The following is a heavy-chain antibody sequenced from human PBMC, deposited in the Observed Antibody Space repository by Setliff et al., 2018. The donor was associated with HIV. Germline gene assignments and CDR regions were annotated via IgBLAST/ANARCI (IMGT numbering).Heavy chain of an antibody. J-gene: IGHJ6*03. CDR3: ARGSRGYSYAYYYYYMDV. D-gene: IGHD5-18*01. CDR2: IYYSGST. Sequence: SETLSLTCTVSGGSISSYYWSWIRQPPGKGLEWIGYIYYSGSTNYNPSLKSRVTLSVDTSKNQFSLKLSSVTAADTAVYYCARGSRGYSYAYYYYYMDVWGKGTTVTVSS. CDR1: GGSISSYY. V-gene: IGHV4-59*01.